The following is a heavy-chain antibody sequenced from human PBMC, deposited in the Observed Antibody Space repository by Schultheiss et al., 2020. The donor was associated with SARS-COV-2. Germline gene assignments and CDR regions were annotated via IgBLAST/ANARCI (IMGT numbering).Heavy chain of an antibody. Sequence: GGSLRLSCAASGFTFSSYAMSWVRQAPGKGLEWVSAISGSGGSTYYADSVKGRFTISRDNSKNTLYLQMNSLRAEDTAVYYCANYVGRGSHADYWGQGTLVTVSS. D-gene: IGHD1-26*01. CDR1: GFTFSSYA. CDR3: ANYVGRGSHADY. J-gene: IGHJ4*02. CDR2: ISGSGGST. V-gene: IGHV3-23*01.